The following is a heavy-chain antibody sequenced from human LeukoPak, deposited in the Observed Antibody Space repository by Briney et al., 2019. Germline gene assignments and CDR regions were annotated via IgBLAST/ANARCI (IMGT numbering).Heavy chain of an antibody. D-gene: IGHD1-26*01. CDR3: AKEASGSYFFDY. CDR2: IRYDGSRK. V-gene: IGHV3-30*02. Sequence: GGSLRLSRAASGFIFSSYGMHWVRQAPDKGLEWVAFIRYDGSRKYYADSVKGRFTISRDNSKNTLYLQMNSLRAEDTAVYYCAKEASGSYFFDYWGQGTLVTVSS. CDR1: GFIFSSYG. J-gene: IGHJ4*02.